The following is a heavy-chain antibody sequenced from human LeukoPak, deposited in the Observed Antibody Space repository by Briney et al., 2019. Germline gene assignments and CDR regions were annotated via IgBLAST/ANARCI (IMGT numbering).Heavy chain of an antibody. CDR2: MNPNTGNS. Sequence: ASVKVSCKASGYTFTSYEINWVRQATGQGLEWMGWMNPNTGNSGYAQKFQGRVTMTRTTSISTAYMELSSLRSEDTAIYYCARGLAGSAGYWGQGTLVTVAS. V-gene: IGHV1-8*01. J-gene: IGHJ4*02. CDR1: GYTFTSYE. CDR3: ARGLAGSAGY.